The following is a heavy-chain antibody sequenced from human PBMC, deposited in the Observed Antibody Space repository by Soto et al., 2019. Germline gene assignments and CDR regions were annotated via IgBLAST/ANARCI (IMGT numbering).Heavy chain of an antibody. CDR3: FTDREFRPAY. CDR1: GVTFSSDA. V-gene: IGHV3-23*01. J-gene: IGHJ4*02. Sequence: PGGSLRLSCAASGVTFSSDAMSWVRQAPGKGLEWVSAISGSGGSTYYADSVKGRFTISRDNSKNTLYLQMNSLRAEDTAVYYCFTDREFRPAYWGQGILVTFPQ. CDR2: ISGSGGST.